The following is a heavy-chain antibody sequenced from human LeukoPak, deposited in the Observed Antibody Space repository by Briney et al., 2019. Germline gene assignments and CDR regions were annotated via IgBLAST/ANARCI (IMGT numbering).Heavy chain of an antibody. J-gene: IGHJ6*02. CDR3: ARFLYGANSNGMDV. CDR1: GGSISSGDYY. CDR2: IYYSGST. D-gene: IGHD4-23*01. Sequence: SETLSLTCTVSGGSISSGDYYWSWIRQPPGKGLEWIGYIYYSGSTYYNPSLKSRVTISVDTSKNQFSLKLSSVTAADTAVYYCARFLYGANSNGMDVWGQGTTVTVSS. V-gene: IGHV4-30-4*01.